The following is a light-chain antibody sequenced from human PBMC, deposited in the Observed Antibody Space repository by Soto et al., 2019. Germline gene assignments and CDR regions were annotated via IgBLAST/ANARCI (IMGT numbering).Light chain of an antibody. CDR1: SSDVGGYNH. Sequence: QSVLTQPASVSGSPGQSISISCTGTSSDVGGYNHVSWYQQDPGKAPKLLIYDVSNRPSGVSSRFSGSKSANTASLTISGLQAEDEADYYCSSYTSTTTPVVFGGGTKLTVL. CDR2: DVS. J-gene: IGLJ2*01. CDR3: SSYTSTTTPVV. V-gene: IGLV2-14*01.